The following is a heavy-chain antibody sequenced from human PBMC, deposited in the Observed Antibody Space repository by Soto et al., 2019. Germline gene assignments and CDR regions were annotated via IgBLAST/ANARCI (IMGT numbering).Heavy chain of an antibody. Sequence: SETLSLTCTVSGGSISSGGYSWTWIRQPPGKGLEWIGFIYHTGTTYYNPSLKSRVTISVDRSKNQFSLKLNSVTAADTAVYYCARGGKYYDSSGSSWFDPWGQGALVTVSS. CDR1: GGSISSGGYS. V-gene: IGHV4-30-2*01. CDR3: ARGGKYYDSSGSSWFDP. J-gene: IGHJ5*02. D-gene: IGHD3-22*01. CDR2: IYHTGTT.